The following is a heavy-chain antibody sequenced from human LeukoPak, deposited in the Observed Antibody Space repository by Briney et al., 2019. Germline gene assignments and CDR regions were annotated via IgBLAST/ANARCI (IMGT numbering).Heavy chain of an antibody. CDR3: ARDRSPSYYYGMDV. V-gene: IGHV3-7*01. CDR1: GFTFSSYW. CDR2: IKQDGSEK. J-gene: IGHJ6*02. Sequence: GGSLRLSCAASGFTFSSYWMSWVRQAPGKGLKWVANIKQDGSEKYYVDSVKGRFTISRDNAKNSLYPQMNSLRAEDTAVYYCARDRSPSYYYGMDVWGQGTTVTVSS.